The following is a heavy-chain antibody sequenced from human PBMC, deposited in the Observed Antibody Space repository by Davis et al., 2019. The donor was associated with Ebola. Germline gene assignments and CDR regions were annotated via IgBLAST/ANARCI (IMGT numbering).Heavy chain of an antibody. CDR1: GGSFSDYY. CDR3: AGYSTVAGKTGAFDI. V-gene: IGHV4-34*01. J-gene: IGHJ3*02. Sequence: SETLSLTCAVYGGSFSDYYWTCIRQPPGTVLEWIGETNYSGNTKYNPSLKRRATISVDTSKNQFSLKVTSLSAAYTAVYYCAGYSTVAGKTGAFDIWGQGTMVTVSS. CDR2: TNYSGNT. D-gene: IGHD4-23*01.